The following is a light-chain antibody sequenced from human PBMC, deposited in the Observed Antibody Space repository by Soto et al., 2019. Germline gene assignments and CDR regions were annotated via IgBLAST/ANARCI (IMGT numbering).Light chain of an antibody. J-gene: IGLJ1*01. CDR2: QVT. V-gene: IGLV2-14*01. Sequence: QSALAQPASVSGSPGKSITISRAGPSSGLAIYNYVSWYQQQPGKARRLMIYQVTNRPSGVSNRFSGSRSGNTASLTISGLQAEDEADDCCSSYTDSSNYVFGTGTKVTVL. CDR3: SSYTDSSNYV. CDR1: SSGLAIYNY.